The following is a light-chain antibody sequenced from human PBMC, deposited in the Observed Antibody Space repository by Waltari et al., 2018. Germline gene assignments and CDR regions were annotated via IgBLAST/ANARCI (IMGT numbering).Light chain of an antibody. CDR2: GAS. Sequence: VMTQSPATLSVSPGERVTLPCRASQSVGYNLAWFQQKPGQAPRLLIYGASTRATDIPDRFSGSGSGTAFTLTISSLQSEDFANYYCQQYNNWQITFGQGTRLDLK. CDR1: QSVGYN. CDR3: QQYNNWQIT. V-gene: IGKV3-15*01. J-gene: IGKJ5*01.